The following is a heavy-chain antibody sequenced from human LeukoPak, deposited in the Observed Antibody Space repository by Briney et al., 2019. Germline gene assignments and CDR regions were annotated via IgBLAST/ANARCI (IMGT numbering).Heavy chain of an antibody. CDR1: GFTFSSYA. V-gene: IGHV3-23*01. Sequence: GGSLRRSCAASGFTFSSYATSWVRQAPGKGLQWVSAISGTGGTTYYADSVKGRFTISRDNSKNTLYLQMNSLRAEDTALYYCAKDGQQLVNYYGLDVWGQGTTVTVSS. CDR3: AKDGQQLVNYYGLDV. J-gene: IGHJ6*02. CDR2: ISGTGGTT. D-gene: IGHD6-13*01.